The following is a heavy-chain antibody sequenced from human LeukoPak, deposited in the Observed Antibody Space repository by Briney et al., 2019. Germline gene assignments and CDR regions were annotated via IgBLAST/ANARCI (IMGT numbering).Heavy chain of an antibody. CDR3: ARRGWNDV. CDR1: GGSISSHY. V-gene: IGHV4-59*08. Sequence: KPSETLSLTCTVSGGSISSHYWSWIRQPPGKGLEWIGYIYYSGSTNYNPSLKSRVTISVDTSKNQFSLKLSSVTAADTAVYYCARRGWNDVWGQGTLVTVSS. J-gene: IGHJ4*02. CDR2: IYYSGST. D-gene: IGHD1-1*01.